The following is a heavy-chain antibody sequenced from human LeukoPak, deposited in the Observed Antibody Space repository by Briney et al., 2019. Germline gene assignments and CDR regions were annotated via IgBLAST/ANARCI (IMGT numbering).Heavy chain of an antibody. CDR2: IYSGGNT. CDR3: ARGTVTAPDY. CDR1: GFSVSNTY. V-gene: IGHV3-53*01. J-gene: IGHJ4*02. Sequence: GGSLTLSCAASGFSVSNTYMSWVRQAPGKGLEWVSIIYSGGNTYYADSVKGRFTISRDNSKNTLYLQMNRLRPEDTAVYYCARGTVTAPDYWGQAAMATVSS. D-gene: IGHD2-21*02.